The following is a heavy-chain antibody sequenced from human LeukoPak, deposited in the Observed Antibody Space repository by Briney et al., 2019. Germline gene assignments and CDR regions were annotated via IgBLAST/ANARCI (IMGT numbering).Heavy chain of an antibody. CDR2: IYYSGST. CDR3: ARDSVGATRIDY. J-gene: IGHJ4*02. CDR1: GGSISSGDYY. V-gene: IGHV4-30-4*08. D-gene: IGHD1-26*01. Sequence: KSSQTLSLTCTVSGGSISSGDYYWSWIRQPPGKGLEWIGYIYYSGSTYYNPSLKSRVTISVDTYKNQFSLKLSSVTAADTAVYYCARDSVGATRIDYWGQGTLVTVSS.